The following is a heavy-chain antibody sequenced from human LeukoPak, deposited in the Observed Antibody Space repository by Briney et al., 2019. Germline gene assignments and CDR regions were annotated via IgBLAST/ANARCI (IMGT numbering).Heavy chain of an antibody. CDR1: GGSISSYY. CDR3: ARLSYYYYMDV. D-gene: IGHD2/OR15-2a*01. J-gene: IGHJ6*03. V-gene: IGHV4-39*07. Sequence: SETLSLTCTVSGGSISSYYWGWIRQPPGKGLEWIGSIYYSGSTYYNPSLKSRVTISVDTSKNQFSLNLSSVTAADTAVYYCARLSYYYYMDVWGKGTTVTVSS. CDR2: IYYSGST.